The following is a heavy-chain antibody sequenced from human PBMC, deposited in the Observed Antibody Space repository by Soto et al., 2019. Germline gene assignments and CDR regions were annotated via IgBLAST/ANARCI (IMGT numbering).Heavy chain of an antibody. D-gene: IGHD5-18*01. V-gene: IGHV1-8*01. CDR2: MNPNSGNT. Sequence: ASVKVSCKASGYTFTSYDINWVRQATGQGLERMGWMNPNSGNTGYAQKFQGRVTMTRNTSISTAYMELSSLRSEDTAVYYCAREIQLWSNWFDPWGQGTLVTVSS. CDR1: GYTFTSYD. CDR3: AREIQLWSNWFDP. J-gene: IGHJ5*02.